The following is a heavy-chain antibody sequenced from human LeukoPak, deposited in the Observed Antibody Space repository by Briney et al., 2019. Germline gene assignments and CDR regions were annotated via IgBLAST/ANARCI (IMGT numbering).Heavy chain of an antibody. CDR1: GGSISSYY. CDR3: AAVISSGWYNY. Sequence: PSETLSLTCTVSGGSISSYYWSWIPQPPGKALEWIGYIYYSGSTHYNPSLKSRVTISVDTSKNQFSLKLSSVTAADTAVYYCAAVISSGWYNYWGQGTLVTVSS. D-gene: IGHD6-19*01. J-gene: IGHJ4*02. CDR2: IYYSGST. V-gene: IGHV4-59*08.